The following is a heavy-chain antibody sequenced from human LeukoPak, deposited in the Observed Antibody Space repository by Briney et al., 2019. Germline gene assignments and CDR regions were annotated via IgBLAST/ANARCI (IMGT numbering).Heavy chain of an antibody. J-gene: IGHJ6*03. V-gene: IGHV1-18*01. Sequence: GASVKVSCKASGYTFTSYGIGWVRQAPGQGLEWMGWISAYNGNTNYAQKLQGRVTMTTDTSTSTAYMELRSLRSDDTAVYYCARAESRLSSYYYDSSGYSYMDVWGKGTTVTVSS. CDR1: GYTFTSYG. CDR2: ISAYNGNT. D-gene: IGHD3-22*01. CDR3: ARAESRLSSYYYDSSGYSYMDV.